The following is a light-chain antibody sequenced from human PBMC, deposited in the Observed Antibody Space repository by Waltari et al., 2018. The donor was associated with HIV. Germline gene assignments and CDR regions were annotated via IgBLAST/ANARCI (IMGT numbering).Light chain of an antibody. CDR3: QQYGSSRWT. J-gene: IGKJ1*01. CDR1: QTISDNN. CDR2: GAS. Sequence: EIVLTQSPGTLSLSPGDRATLSCRASQTISDNNLVWYQQKPGQSPRLLMFGASNRPTGIPDRFSGGGSGTDFTLTINRLEPEDFAMYYCQQYGSSRWTFGPGTQVEIK. V-gene: IGKV3-20*01.